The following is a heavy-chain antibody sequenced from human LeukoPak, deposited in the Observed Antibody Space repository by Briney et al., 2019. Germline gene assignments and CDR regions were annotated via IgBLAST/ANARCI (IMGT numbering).Heavy chain of an antibody. CDR1: GFTFDDYA. D-gene: IGHD6-25*01. V-gene: IGHV3-9*01. Sequence: GGSLRLSCAASGFTFDDYAMHWVRQAPGKGLEWVSGISWNSGSIGYADSVKGRFTISRDNAKNSLYLQMNSLRAEDTALYYCAKDVRLYPDSSGCYDYWGQGTLVTVSS. J-gene: IGHJ4*02. CDR2: ISWNSGSI. CDR3: AKDVRLYPDSSGCYDY.